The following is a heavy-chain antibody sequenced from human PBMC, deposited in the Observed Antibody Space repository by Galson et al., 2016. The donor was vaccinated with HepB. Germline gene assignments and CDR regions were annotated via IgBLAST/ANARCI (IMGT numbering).Heavy chain of an antibody. V-gene: IGHV1-18*01. CDR2: ISAFTGNV. Sequence: SVKVSCKASGYTFSNYGIHWFRQAPGQGPEWMGWISAFTGNVHYIEDFQGRVTMTLDSSSTTAYMERRTLRSDDTAVYFCARGGSYSYFDFWGQGTLVTVSS. J-gene: IGHJ4*02. CDR3: ARGGSYSYFDF. CDR1: GYTFSNYG. D-gene: IGHD2-15*01.